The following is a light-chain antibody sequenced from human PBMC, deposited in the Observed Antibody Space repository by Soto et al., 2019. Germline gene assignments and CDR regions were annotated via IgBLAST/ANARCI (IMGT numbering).Light chain of an antibody. CDR3: QQYNSYPWT. V-gene: IGKV1-5*03. CDR2: KPS. Sequence: DIQMTQSPSTLSASVGDRVTITCRAIQSIGSWLAWYQQKPGKAPKLLIDKPSSLESGVPSRFSGSGSGTEFTLTISSLQPDDFATYYCQQYNSYPWTFGQGTKVEIK. J-gene: IGKJ1*01. CDR1: QSIGSW.